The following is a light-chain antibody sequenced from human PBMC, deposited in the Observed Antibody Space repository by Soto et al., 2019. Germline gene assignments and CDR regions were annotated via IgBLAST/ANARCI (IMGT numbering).Light chain of an antibody. CDR3: QQYNNWPLT. V-gene: IGKV3-20*01. CDR2: GAS. J-gene: IGKJ4*01. Sequence: EIVLTQSPGTLSLSPGERATLSCRAGQSVSNSYLAWYQQKPGQAPRLLIYGASSRATGIPDRFSGSGSGTDFTLTISRLEPEDFAVYYCQQYNNWPLTFGGGTKV. CDR1: QSVSNSY.